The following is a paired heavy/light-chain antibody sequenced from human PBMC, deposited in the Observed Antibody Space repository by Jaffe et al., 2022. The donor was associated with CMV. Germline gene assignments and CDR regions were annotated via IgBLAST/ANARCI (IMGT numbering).Heavy chain of an antibody. J-gene: IGHJ4*02. CDR3: AREGQRTFGRAPDY. D-gene: IGHD1-1*01. V-gene: IGHV3-21*01. CDR2: ISSSSNHI. Sequence: EVYLVESGGGLVKPGRSLRLSCAASGFTFSSYSMNWVRQAPGKGLEWVSTISSSSNHIYYIDSVKGRFTVSRDNARNSLYLQMNSLRAEDTAVYYCAREGQRTFGRAPDYWGQGTLVTVSS. CDR1: GFTFSSYS.
Light chain of an antibody. V-gene: IGKV1-16*02. Sequence: DIQMTQSPSSLSASVGDRVTITCRASQDITNYLAWFQQKPGKAPKSLIYAASTLQSGVSSKFSGSGSGTDFTLTISSLQPEDFATYYCQQYDSYPMTFGQGTRLDIK. CDR3: QQYDSYPMT. CDR1: QDITNY. J-gene: IGKJ5*01. CDR2: AAS.